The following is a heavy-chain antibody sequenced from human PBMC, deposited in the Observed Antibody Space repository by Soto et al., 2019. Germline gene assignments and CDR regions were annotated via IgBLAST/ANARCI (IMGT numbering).Heavy chain of an antibody. CDR3: AKCQGAAAADYYYYGMDV. CDR1: GYTFTSYG. J-gene: IGHJ6*02. Sequence: ASVKFSCKASGYTFTSYGISWVRQAPGQGLEWMGWISAYNGNTNYAQKLQGRVTMTTDTSTSTAYMELRSLRSDDTAVYYCAKCQGAAAADYYYYGMDVWGQGTTVTVSS. D-gene: IGHD6-13*01. V-gene: IGHV1-18*04. CDR2: ISAYNGNT.